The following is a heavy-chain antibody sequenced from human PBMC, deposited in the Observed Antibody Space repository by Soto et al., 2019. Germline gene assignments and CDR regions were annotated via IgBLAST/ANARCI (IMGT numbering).Heavy chain of an antibody. J-gene: IGHJ3*02. CDR1: GGSISSGGYS. Sequence: QLQLRESGSGLVKPSQTLSLTCAVSGGSISSGGYSWSWIRQPPGKGLEWIGYIYHSGSTYYNPSLKSRVTISVDRSKNQFSLKLSSVTAADTAVYYCARDHYYGDYVRDAFDIWGQGTMVTVSS. CDR2: IYHSGST. CDR3: ARDHYYGDYVRDAFDI. V-gene: IGHV4-30-2*01. D-gene: IGHD4-17*01.